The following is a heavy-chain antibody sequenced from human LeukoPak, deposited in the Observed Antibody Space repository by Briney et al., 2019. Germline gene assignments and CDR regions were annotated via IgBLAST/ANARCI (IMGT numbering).Heavy chain of an antibody. V-gene: IGHV3-49*04. CDR2: ITSKTYGGTP. CDR1: GFAIGDSA. J-gene: IGHJ4*02. Sequence: PGGSLRLSCTASGFAIGDSAMTWVRQAPGKGLEWLGFITSKTYGGTPKYAASVKGRFIISREDSKRIAYLEMISLKTEDTAIYYCSRVRSGYCYGTSCYLDYWGPGTLVTVSA. CDR3: SRVRSGYCYGTSCYLDY. D-gene: IGHD2-2*01.